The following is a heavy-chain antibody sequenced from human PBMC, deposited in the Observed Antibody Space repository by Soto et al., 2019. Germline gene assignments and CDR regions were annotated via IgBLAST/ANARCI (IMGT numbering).Heavy chain of an antibody. D-gene: IGHD1-1*01. CDR3: AKHLADRYHFDY. Sequence: SCAASGFTFNYYAISWVRQAPGKGLEWVSAISGTGGSTYYADSAKGRFTISRDNSKNTLYLQMNSLRAEDTAVYYCAKHLADRYHFDYWGLGTLVTVSS. CDR2: ISGTGGST. CDR1: GFTFNYYA. J-gene: IGHJ4*02. V-gene: IGHV3-23*01.